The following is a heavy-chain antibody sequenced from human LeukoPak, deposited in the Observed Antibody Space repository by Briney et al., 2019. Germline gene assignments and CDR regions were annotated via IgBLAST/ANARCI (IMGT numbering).Heavy chain of an antibody. Sequence: SDTLSHTRTVSGGSISSYHWNWIRQPPGKGLEWIGNIFYSGGTNYNPSLKSRVTISVDTSKKQISLKLSSVTAADTAVYYCAGRTDSPNSFDCWGQPTMVGDSS. CDR1: GGSISSYH. CDR3: AGRTDSPNSFDC. V-gene: IGHV4-59*08. D-gene: IGHD1-1*01. J-gene: IGHJ4*02. CDR2: IFYSGGT.